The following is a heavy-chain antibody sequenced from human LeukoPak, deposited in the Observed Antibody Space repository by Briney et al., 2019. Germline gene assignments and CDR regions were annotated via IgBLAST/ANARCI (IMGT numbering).Heavy chain of an antibody. CDR1: GFTFSSYG. CDR3: AREGSTVVVEN. CDR2: ISYDGSNK. Sequence: GGSLRLSCAASGFTFSSYGMHWVRQAPGKGLEWVAVISYDGSNKYYADSVKGRFTISRDNSKNTLYLQMNSLRAEDTAVYYCAREGSTVVVENWGQGTLVTVSS. V-gene: IGHV3-30*19. D-gene: IGHD2-15*01. J-gene: IGHJ4*02.